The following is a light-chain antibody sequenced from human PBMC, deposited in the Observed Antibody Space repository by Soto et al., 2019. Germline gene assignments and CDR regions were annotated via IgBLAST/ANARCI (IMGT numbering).Light chain of an antibody. V-gene: IGLV1-40*01. CDR3: QSYDSSLSAVV. CDR2: GNT. CDR1: SSNIGAGFD. Sequence: QSVLTQPPSVSGAPGQRVTISCTGSSSNIGAGFDVHWYHQLPGTAPKLLMYGNTNRPSGVPDRFSGSKSGTSASLAITGLQAEDEADYYCQSYDSSLSAVVFGGGTKVTVL. J-gene: IGLJ2*01.